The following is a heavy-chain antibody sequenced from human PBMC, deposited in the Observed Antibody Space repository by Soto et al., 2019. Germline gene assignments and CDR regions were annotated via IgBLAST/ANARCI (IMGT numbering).Heavy chain of an antibody. Sequence: GGSLRLSCAASGFTFSSYWMSWVRQAPGKGLEWVANIKQDGSEKYYVDSVKGRFTISRDNAKNSLYLQMNSLRAEDTAVYYCARSAAYYYSYYYMDVWGKGTTVTVSS. CDR1: GFTFSSYW. V-gene: IGHV3-7*03. J-gene: IGHJ6*03. CDR2: IKQDGSEK. D-gene: IGHD2-2*01. CDR3: ARSAAYYYSYYYMDV.